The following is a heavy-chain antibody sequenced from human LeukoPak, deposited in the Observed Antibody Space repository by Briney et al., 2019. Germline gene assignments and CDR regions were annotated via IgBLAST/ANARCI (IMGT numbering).Heavy chain of an antibody. V-gene: IGHV3-11*01. J-gene: IGHJ4*02. D-gene: IGHD5-12*01. CDR1: GFTFSDYS. Sequence: PGGSLRLSCAASGFTFSDYSMNWIRQAPGRGLEWLSYIRSSGSSIYYADSVKGRFTISRDNAKNSLYLQMNSLRAEDTAVYYCARDWTWGGYDTYFDYWGQGTVVTVSS. CDR3: ARDWTWGGYDTYFDY. CDR2: IRSSGSSI.